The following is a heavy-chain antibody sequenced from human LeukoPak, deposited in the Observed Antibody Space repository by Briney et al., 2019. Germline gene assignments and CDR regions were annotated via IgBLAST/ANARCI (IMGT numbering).Heavy chain of an antibody. CDR2: ISWNGGSI. Sequence: GGSLRLSCAASGFTFDDYAMHWVRQAPGKGLERVSGISWNGGSIDYADSVKGRFTISRDNAKNSLFLQMNSLRAEDTAVYYCAKDFALLGYCSGGTCHAGDFWGQGTLVTVSS. V-gene: IGHV3-9*01. J-gene: IGHJ4*02. CDR3: AKDFALLGYCSGGTCHAGDF. CDR1: GFTFDDYA. D-gene: IGHD2-15*01.